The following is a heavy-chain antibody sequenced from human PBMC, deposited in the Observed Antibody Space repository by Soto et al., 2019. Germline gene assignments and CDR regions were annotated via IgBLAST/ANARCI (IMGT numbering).Heavy chain of an antibody. CDR3: AGSPGLSRISGTTLGA. D-gene: IGHD1-7*01. CDR1: GFTFSSHW. Sequence: EVQLVESGGGLVQPGGSLRLSCAASGFTFSSHWMHWVRQSPGKGLVWVSRINGDGSSTSYADSVKGRFTISRDNAKNMQYLQVNSLRADDTAVYYCAGSPGLSRISGTTLGAWGQGTLVTVSS. CDR2: INGDGSST. V-gene: IGHV3-74*01. J-gene: IGHJ5*01.